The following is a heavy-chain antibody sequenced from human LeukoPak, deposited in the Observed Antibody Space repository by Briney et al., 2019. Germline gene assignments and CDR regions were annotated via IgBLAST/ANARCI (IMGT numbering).Heavy chain of an antibody. J-gene: IGHJ4*02. CDR2: IYHSGST. CDR1: GGSISSGGYS. CDR3: ARGIDCSGGSCYLDY. V-gene: IGHV4-30-2*01. Sequence: SETLSLTCAVSGGSISSGGYSWRWIRQPPGKGLECIGYIYHSGSTYYSPSLKSRVTISVDRSKNQFSLKLSSVTAADTAVYYCARGIDCSGGSCYLDYWGEGTLVTVSS. D-gene: IGHD2-15*01.